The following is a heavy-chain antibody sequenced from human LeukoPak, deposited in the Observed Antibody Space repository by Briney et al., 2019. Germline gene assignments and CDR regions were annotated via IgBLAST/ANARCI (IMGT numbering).Heavy chain of an antibody. D-gene: IGHD3-22*01. Sequence: GGSLRLSCAASGFTYSNFWMSWVRQAPGKGLEWVANIKQDGSEKYYLDSVKGRSTISRDNAKNSLYLQVNSLRAEDTAVYYCAREGGTYDSSGYYQAYDAFDIWGQGTMVTVSS. V-gene: IGHV3-7*05. CDR2: IKQDGSEK. CDR3: AREGGTYDSSGYYQAYDAFDI. CDR1: GFTYSNFW. J-gene: IGHJ3*02.